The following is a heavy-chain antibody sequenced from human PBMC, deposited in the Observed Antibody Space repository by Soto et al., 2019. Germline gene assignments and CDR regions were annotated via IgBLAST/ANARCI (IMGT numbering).Heavy chain of an antibody. CDR2: ISSNGGST. CDR3: ARRVSGSSSGYDY. V-gene: IGHV3-64*02. J-gene: IGHJ4*02. D-gene: IGHD6-6*01. CDR1: GFTFSSYA. Sequence: GGSLRLSCAASGFTFSSYAMHWVRQAPGKGLEHVSAISSNGGSTYYADSVKGRFTISRDNSKNTLYLQMGSLRGEDMAVYYCARRVSGSSSGYDYWGQGTLVTVSS.